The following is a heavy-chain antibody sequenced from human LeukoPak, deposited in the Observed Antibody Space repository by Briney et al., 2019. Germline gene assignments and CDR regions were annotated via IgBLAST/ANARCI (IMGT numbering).Heavy chain of an antibody. CDR2: INHSGST. V-gene: IGHV4-34*01. D-gene: IGHD2-21*02. J-gene: IGHJ6*02. CDR3: ARFLPVVVTSRPRYGMDV. Sequence: SETLSLTCAVYGGSFSGYYWSWIRQPPGKGLEWIGEINHSGSTNYNPSLKSRVTISVDTSKNQFSLKLSSVTAADTAVYYCARFLPVVVTSRPRYGMDVWGQGTTVTVSS. CDR1: GGSFSGYY.